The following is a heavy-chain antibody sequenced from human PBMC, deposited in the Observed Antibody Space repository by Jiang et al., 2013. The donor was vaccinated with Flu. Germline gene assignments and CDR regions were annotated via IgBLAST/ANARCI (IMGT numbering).Heavy chain of an antibody. J-gene: IGHJ4*02. CDR1: GFTFSSYW. D-gene: IGHD6-19*01. CDR3: ASDSSGSPWGY. V-gene: IGHV3-7*01. Sequence: QLVESGGGLVQPGGSLRLSCAASGFTFSSYWMSWVRQAPGKGLEWVANIKQDGSEKYYVDSVKGRFTISRDNAKNSLYLQMNSLRAEDTAVYYCASDSSGSPWGYWGQGTLVTVSS. CDR2: IKQDGSEK.